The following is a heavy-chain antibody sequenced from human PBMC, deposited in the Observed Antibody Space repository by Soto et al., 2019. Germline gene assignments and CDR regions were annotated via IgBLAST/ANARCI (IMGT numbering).Heavy chain of an antibody. CDR2: IYYSGST. V-gene: IGHV4-59*01. CDR3: GSRMEENAFDI. J-gene: IGHJ3*02. D-gene: IGHD3-3*01. CDR1: GGSISGYY. Sequence: PSETLSLTCTVSGGSISGYYWSWIRQPPGKGLEWIGYIYYSGSTNYNPSLKSRVTISVDTSKDQFSLKLSSVTAADTAVYYCGSRMEENAFDIWGQGTMVTVSS.